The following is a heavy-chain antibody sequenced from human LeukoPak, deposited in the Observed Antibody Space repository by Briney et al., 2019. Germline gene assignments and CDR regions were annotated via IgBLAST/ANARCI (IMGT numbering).Heavy chain of an antibody. CDR1: GFTFSDYY. D-gene: IGHD1-14*01. V-gene: IGHV3-11*06. Sequence: GGSLRLSCAASGFTFSDYYMSWIRQAPGKGLEWVSYISSSSSYTNYADSVKGRFTISRDNARNSLYLQMNSLRDEDTAVYYCARDRNSHDYWGQGTVVTVSS. CDR3: ARDRNSHDY. J-gene: IGHJ4*02. CDR2: ISSSSSYT.